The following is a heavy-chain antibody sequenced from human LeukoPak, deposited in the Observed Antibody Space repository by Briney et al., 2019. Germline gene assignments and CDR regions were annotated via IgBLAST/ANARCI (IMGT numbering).Heavy chain of an antibody. CDR3: ARRRDGHINPFDY. CDR1: GGSFSGYY. Sequence: SETLSLTCAVYGGSFSGYYWTWIRQPPGKGLEWIGEINPSGDTKYNPSLESRVTISVDTSKNQFSPKLRSVTAADTAVYYCARRRDGHINPFDYWGQGTLVTVSS. D-gene: IGHD5-24*01. CDR2: INPSGDT. V-gene: IGHV4-34*01. J-gene: IGHJ4*02.